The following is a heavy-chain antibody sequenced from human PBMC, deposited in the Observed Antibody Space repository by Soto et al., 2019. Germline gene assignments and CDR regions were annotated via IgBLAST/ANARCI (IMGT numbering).Heavy chain of an antibody. J-gene: IGHJ4*02. CDR2: IYPGDSDS. CDR3: ARANVIKFGGIIDPSFFDY. V-gene: IGHV5-51*01. D-gene: IGHD3-16*02. Sequence: GESLKISCQGSGYNFPIYWIAWVRQMPGKGLEWMGIIYPGDSDSRYGPSFQGQVTISADKSISTAYLQWSSLKASDTALYYCARANVIKFGGIIDPSFFDYWGQGTLVTVSS. CDR1: GYNFPIYW.